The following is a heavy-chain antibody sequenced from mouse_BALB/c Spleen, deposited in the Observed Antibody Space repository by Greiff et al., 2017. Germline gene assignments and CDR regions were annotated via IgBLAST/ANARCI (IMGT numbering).Heavy chain of an antibody. CDR3: ARQGIYYGNFYWYFDV. D-gene: IGHD2-1*01. V-gene: IGHV5-9-3*01. CDR1: GFTFSSYA. Sequence: EVQLVESGGGLVKPGGSLKLSCAASGFTFSSYAMSWVRQTPEKRLEWVATISSGGSYTYYPDSVKGRFTISRDNAKNTLYLQMSSLRSEDTAMYYCARQGIYYGNFYWYFDVWGAGTTVTVSS. J-gene: IGHJ1*01. CDR2: ISSGGSYT.